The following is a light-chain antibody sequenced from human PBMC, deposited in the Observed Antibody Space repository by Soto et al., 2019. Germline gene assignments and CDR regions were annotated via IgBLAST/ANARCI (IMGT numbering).Light chain of an antibody. Sequence: DIQMSQSASSLSASVGDRVTTTCRASQSISSYLNWYQQKPGQAPKLLIYKASSLESAVPSRFSGSGSGTEFTLTISSLQPDDFATYYCQHYNNFPWTFGQGTRLEI. CDR2: KAS. CDR3: QHYNNFPWT. V-gene: IGKV1-5*03. J-gene: IGKJ5*01. CDR1: QSISSY.